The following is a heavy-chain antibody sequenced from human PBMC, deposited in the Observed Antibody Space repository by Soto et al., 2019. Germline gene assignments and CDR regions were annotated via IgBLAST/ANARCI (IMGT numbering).Heavy chain of an antibody. D-gene: IGHD6-6*01. CDR3: ARARTSIASYYYGMDV. CDR1: GFTFSSYA. J-gene: IGHJ6*02. Sequence: QVQLVESGGGVVQPGRSLRLSCAASGFTFSSYAMHWVRQAPGKGLEWVAVISYDGSNKYYADSMKGRFTISRDNSKNTLYLQMNSLRAEDTAVYYCARARTSIASYYYGMDVWGQGTTVTVSS. V-gene: IGHV3-30-3*01. CDR2: ISYDGSNK.